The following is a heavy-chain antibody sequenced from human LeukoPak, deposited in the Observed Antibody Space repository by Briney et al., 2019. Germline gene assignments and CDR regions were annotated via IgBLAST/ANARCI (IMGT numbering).Heavy chain of an antibody. V-gene: IGHV3-30*03. Sequence: GGSLRLSCAASGFTFSSYGMHWVRQAPGKGLEWVAVISYDGSNKYYADSVKGRFTISRDNAKNSLYLQMNSLRAEDTAVYYCARGGGGSSSPVLWGQGTLVTVSS. CDR3: ARGGGGSSSPVL. D-gene: IGHD6-6*01. CDR2: ISYDGSNK. J-gene: IGHJ4*02. CDR1: GFTFSSYG.